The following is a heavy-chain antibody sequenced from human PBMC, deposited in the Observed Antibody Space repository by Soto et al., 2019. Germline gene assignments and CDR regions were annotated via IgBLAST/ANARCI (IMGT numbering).Heavy chain of an antibody. CDR3: TTDFHCSGGSCYDY. CDR2: IKSKTDGGTT. D-gene: IGHD2-15*01. Sequence: GGSLRLSCAASGFTFSNAWMNWVRQAPGKGLEWVGRIKSKTDGGTTDYAAPVKGRFTISRDDSKSTLYLQMNSLKTEDTAVYYCTTDFHCSGGSCYDYWGQGTLVTVSS. V-gene: IGHV3-15*07. CDR1: GFTFSNAW. J-gene: IGHJ4*02.